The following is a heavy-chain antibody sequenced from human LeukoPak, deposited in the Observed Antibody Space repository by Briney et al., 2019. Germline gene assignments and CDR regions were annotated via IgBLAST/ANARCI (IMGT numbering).Heavy chain of an antibody. J-gene: IGHJ4*02. V-gene: IGHV3-64D*06. CDR2: ISSNGGST. CDR3: VKGYCSSISCSLIDY. D-gene: IGHD2-2*01. CDR1: GFTLSRYG. Sequence: GGSLRLSCSASGFTLSRYGMHWVRQAPGKGLEYVSGISSNGGSTNYADSVKGRFTISRDNSRNTLHLQMSSLRAEDTAVYYCVKGYCSSISCSLIDYGGQGTLVTVSS.